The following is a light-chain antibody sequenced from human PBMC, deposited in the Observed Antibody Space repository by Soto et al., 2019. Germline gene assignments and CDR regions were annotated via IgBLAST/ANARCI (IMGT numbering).Light chain of an antibody. CDR2: GTS. J-gene: IGKJ4*01. Sequence: DIQLNQCQSSLSAYVVDRVTIPFRASQSISSYLNWYQQKPGKAPKFLIYGTSTLQSGVPSRFSGSGSGTEFTLTISSLQAEDITTYYCQQYDNLPLTFGGGTKVDIK. V-gene: IGKV1-33*01. CDR3: QQYDNLPLT. CDR1: QSISSY.